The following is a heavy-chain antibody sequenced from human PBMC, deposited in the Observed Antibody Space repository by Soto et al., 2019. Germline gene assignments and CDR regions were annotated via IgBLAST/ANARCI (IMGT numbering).Heavy chain of an antibody. V-gene: IGHV2-70*04. CDR1: GFSLGTTGMR. Sequence: SGPTLVNPTQTLTLTCTFSGFSLGTTGMRVSWIRQPPGKALEWLARIDWDDDKFYSTSLKTRLTISKDTSKNQVVLRMTNMDPADNATYYCARTAGYYRGRQFDYWGQGTLVTVSS. CDR2: IDWDDDK. J-gene: IGHJ4*02. CDR3: ARTAGYYRGRQFDY. D-gene: IGHD3-10*01.